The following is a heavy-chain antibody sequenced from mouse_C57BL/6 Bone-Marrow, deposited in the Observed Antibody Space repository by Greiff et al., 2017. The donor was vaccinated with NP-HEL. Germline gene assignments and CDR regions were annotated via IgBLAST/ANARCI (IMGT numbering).Heavy chain of an antibody. CDR2: ILPGSGST. CDR3: ARALIPPYYYGSSYLYYAMDY. CDR1: GYTFTGYW. J-gene: IGHJ4*01. Sequence: QVQLQQSGAELMKPGASVKLSCKATGYTFTGYWIEWVKQRPGHGLEWIGEILPGSGSTNYNEKFKGKATFTADTSSNTAYMQLSSLTTEDSAIYYCARALIPPYYYGSSYLYYAMDYWGQGTSVTVSS. V-gene: IGHV1-9*01. D-gene: IGHD1-1*01.